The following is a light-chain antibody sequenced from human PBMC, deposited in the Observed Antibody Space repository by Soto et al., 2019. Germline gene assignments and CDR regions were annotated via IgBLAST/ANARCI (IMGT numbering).Light chain of an antibody. J-gene: IGLJ3*02. CDR2: EVS. CDR3: SSYTSSSTRV. CDR1: SSDVGGYNY. Sequence: QSVLTQPASVSGSPGQSITISCTGTSSDVGGYNYVSWYQQHPGKAPKLMIYEVSNRPSGVSNRFSGSKSGNTASLTISGCQAEDEADYYCSSYTSSSTRVFGGGTKLTVL. V-gene: IGLV2-14*01.